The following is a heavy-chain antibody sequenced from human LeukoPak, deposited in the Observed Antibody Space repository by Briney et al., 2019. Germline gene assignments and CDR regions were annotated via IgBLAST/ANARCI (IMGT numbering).Heavy chain of an antibody. CDR2: IYHSGST. J-gene: IGHJ6*03. V-gene: IGHV4-30-2*01. CDR1: GDSISSGGYS. CDR3: ARGYCSGGSCYYMDV. Sequence: SETLSLTCAVSGDSISSGGYSWSWIRQPPGKGLEWIGYIYHSGSTNYNPSLKSRVTISVDTSKNQFSLKLSSVTAADTAVYYCARGYCSGGSCYYMDVWGKGTTVTVSS. D-gene: IGHD2-15*01.